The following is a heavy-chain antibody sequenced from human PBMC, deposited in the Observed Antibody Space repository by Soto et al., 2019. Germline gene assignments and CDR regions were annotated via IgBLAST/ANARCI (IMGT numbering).Heavy chain of an antibody. CDR2: ISYDGSNK. J-gene: IGHJ5*02. D-gene: IGHD1-26*01. CDR1: GFTFSSYA. Sequence: GGSLRLSCAASGFTFSSYAMHGVRQAPGKGLEWVAVISYDGSNKYYADSVKGRFTISRDNYKNTLYLQMKSLRAEDTAVYYCARDRVRAILPVSNWFDPWGEGPIVTVYS. V-gene: IGHV3-30-3*01. CDR3: ARDRVRAILPVSNWFDP.